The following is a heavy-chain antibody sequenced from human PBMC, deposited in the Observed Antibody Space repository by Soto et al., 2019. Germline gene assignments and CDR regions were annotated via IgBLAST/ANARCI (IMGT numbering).Heavy chain of an antibody. CDR2: ISFDGRNT. J-gene: IGHJ4*02. CDR1: GFTFDNYG. Sequence: QVKLVESGGGVVQPGRSLRLSCAASGFTFDNYGMHWVRQAPGKGLEWVVVISFDGRNTDYADSVKGRFTTSRDNSNNTLCLQITILIAEDTAVYYCAKQSVSGSYHNLGSGGHFGYLGQVTLVTVSS. CDR3: AKQSVSGSYHNLGSGGHFGY. D-gene: IGHD3-10*01. V-gene: IGHV3-30*18.